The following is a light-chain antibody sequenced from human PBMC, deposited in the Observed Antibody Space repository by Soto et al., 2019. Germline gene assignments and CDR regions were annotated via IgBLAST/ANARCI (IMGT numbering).Light chain of an antibody. CDR2: GAS. CDR3: QQYNNWPL. Sequence: EIVFTQSPGTLSLSPGERATLSCRASQSVSSDYLAWYQQKPGQAPRLLIYGASTRATGIPARFSGSGSGTEFTLTISSLQSEDFAVYYCQQYNNWPLFGQGTRLEIK. J-gene: IGKJ5*01. V-gene: IGKV3-15*01. CDR1: QSVSSD.